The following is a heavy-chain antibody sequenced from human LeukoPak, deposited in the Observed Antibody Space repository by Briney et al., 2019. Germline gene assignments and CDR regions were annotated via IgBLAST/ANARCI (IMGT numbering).Heavy chain of an antibody. Sequence: GGSLRLSCAASGFTFTNYTMNWVRQAPGKGLEWISYIRTSGGVVSYTDSVRGRFTISTDSAKNSLYLQMNSLRDDDTAVYYCVRDQFYAFDVWGQGTMVTVSS. CDR1: GFTFTNYT. CDR3: VRDQFYAFDV. CDR2: IRTSGGVV. J-gene: IGHJ3*01. V-gene: IGHV3-48*02.